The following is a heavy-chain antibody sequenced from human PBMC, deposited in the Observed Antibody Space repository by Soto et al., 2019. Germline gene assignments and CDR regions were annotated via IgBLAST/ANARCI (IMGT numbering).Heavy chain of an antibody. CDR1: GGSIHSYY. V-gene: IGHV4-59*01. CDR3: ARGVVVAAHYSFGYYHYYMDV. J-gene: IGHJ6*03. Sequence: SETLSLTCTVSGGSIHSYYWSWIRPPPGKGLEWIGYIYYSGSTNYNPSLKSRVTISVDTSKNQFSLKLSSVTAADTAVYYCARGVVVAAHYSFGYYHYYMDVWGKGTTVTVSS. D-gene: IGHD2-15*01. CDR2: IYYSGST.